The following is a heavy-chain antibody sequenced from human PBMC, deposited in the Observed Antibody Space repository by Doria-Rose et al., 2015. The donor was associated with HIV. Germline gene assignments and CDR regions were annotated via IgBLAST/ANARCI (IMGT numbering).Heavy chain of an antibody. Sequence: QITLKESGPVLVKPTGTLTLTCTVSGVSLSSPGMGVSWIRQPPGKALEWLANIFSDDERSYNTSLKSRLTISRGTPKSQVVLTMTDMDPVDTATYYCARIKSSRWYHKYYFDFWGQGTLVIVSA. J-gene: IGHJ4*02. V-gene: IGHV2-26*01. CDR1: GVSLSSPGMG. CDR2: IFSDDER. CDR3: ARIKSSRWYHKYYFDF. D-gene: IGHD6-13*01.